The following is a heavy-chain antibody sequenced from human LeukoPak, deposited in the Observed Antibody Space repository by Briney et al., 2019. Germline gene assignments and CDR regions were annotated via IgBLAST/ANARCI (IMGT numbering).Heavy chain of an antibody. V-gene: IGHV3-20*04. CDR2: INWNGGST. J-gene: IGHJ2*01. CDR1: GFTFDDYG. Sequence: LPGGSLRLSCAASGFTFDDYGMSWVRQGPGKGLEWVSGINWNGGSTGYADSVKGRFTISRDNAKNSLYLQMNSLRAEDTALYYCTRTGRWANIATLADWYFDLWGRGTLVTVSS. D-gene: IGHD6-13*01. CDR3: TRTGRWANIATLADWYFDL.